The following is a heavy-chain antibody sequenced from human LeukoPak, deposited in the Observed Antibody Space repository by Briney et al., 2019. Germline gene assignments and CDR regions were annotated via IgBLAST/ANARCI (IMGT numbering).Heavy chain of an antibody. J-gene: IGHJ3*02. V-gene: IGHV1-69*10. CDR3: ARDPKGIESRHGSDI. CDR2: IIPILGIA. Sequence: ASVKISCKASGGTFSSYTISWVRQAPGQGLEWMGGIIPILGIANYSQKFQGRVTITADKSTSTAYVELSSLRSADTAVNYCARDPKGIESRHGSDISGQGTMVTVSS. D-gene: IGHD1-26*01. CDR1: GGTFSSYT.